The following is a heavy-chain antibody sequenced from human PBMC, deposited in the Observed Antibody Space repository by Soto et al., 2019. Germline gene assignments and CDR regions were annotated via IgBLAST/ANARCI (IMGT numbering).Heavy chain of an antibody. D-gene: IGHD1-26*01. Sequence: SETLSLTCAVSGGSISSSNWWSWVRQPPGKGLEWIGEIYHSGSTNYNPSLKSRVTISVDKSKNQFSLKLSSVTAAVTAVYYCARGSGSYYYGMDVWGQGTTVTVSS. V-gene: IGHV4-4*02. CDR2: IYHSGST. J-gene: IGHJ6*02. CDR1: GGSISSSNW. CDR3: ARGSGSYYYGMDV.